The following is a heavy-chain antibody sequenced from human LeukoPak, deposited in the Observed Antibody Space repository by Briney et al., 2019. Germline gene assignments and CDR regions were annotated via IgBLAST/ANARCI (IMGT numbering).Heavy chain of an antibody. CDR3: ARDYRVGGVRFLEWLSPFDP. V-gene: IGHV4-30-4*08. D-gene: IGHD3-3*01. Sequence: SQTLSLTCTVSGSSISSGDYYWSWIRQPPGKGLEWIGYIYYSGSTYYNPSLKSRVTISVDTSKNQFSLKLSSVTAADTAVYYCARDYRVGGVRFLEWLSPFDPWGQGTLATVSS. J-gene: IGHJ5*02. CDR2: IYYSGST. CDR1: GSSISSGDYY.